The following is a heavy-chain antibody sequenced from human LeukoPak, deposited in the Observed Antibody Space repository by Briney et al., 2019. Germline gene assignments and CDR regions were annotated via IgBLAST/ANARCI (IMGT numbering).Heavy chain of an antibody. CDR2: IYYSGST. CDR1: GGSISSGSYY. Sequence: SETLSLTCTVSGGSISSGSYYWSWIRQHPGKGLEWIGYIYYSGSTYYNPSLKSRVTISVDTSKNQFSLKLSSVTAADTAVYYCAREVITMVRGVILPYNWFDPWGQGTLVTVSS. J-gene: IGHJ5*02. D-gene: IGHD3-10*01. V-gene: IGHV4-31*03. CDR3: AREVITMVRGVILPYNWFDP.